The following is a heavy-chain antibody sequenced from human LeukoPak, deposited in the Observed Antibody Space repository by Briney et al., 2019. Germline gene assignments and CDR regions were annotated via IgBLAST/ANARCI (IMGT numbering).Heavy chain of an antibody. D-gene: IGHD2-15*01. J-gene: IGHJ4*02. Sequence: GGSLRLSCAASGLSFGAHAMHWVRQAPGMGLEWVSGVGGGGQRTHYADSVKGRFTISRNNSKNTLYLQMNSLRAEDTAIYYCAKDRGYYVDTGTINFWGQGTLVTVSS. CDR2: VGGGGQRT. CDR3: AKDRGYYVDTGTINF. CDR1: GLSFGAHA. V-gene: IGHV3-23*01.